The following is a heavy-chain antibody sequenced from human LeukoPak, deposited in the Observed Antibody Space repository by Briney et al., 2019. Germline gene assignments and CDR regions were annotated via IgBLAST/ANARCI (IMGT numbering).Heavy chain of an antibody. J-gene: IGHJ4*02. Sequence: GGSLRLSCAASGFTFSSYAMHWVRQAPGKGLEWVAVISYDGSNKYYADSVKGRFTISRDNSKNTLYLQMNSLRAEDTAVYYCAKDGDYYGSGSYFYWGQGTLVTVSS. D-gene: IGHD3-10*01. V-gene: IGHV3-30*04. CDR2: ISYDGSNK. CDR3: AKDGDYYGSGSYFY. CDR1: GFTFSSYA.